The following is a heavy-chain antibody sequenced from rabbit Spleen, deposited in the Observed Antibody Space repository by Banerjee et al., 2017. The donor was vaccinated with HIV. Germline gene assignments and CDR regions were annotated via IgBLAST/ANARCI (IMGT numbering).Heavy chain of an antibody. Sequence: QSLEESGGDLVKPGASLTLTCKASGFSFSSNVMCWVRQAPGKGLEWIACIYFGSGSTYYASWAKGRFTISKTSSTTVTLQMTSLTAADTATYFCARKTDSNDDFGLDLWGPGTLVTVS. CDR2: IYFGSGST. CDR3: ARKTDSNDDFGLDL. V-gene: IGHV1S40*01. D-gene: IGHD2-1*01. J-gene: IGHJ3*01. CDR1: GFSFSSNV.